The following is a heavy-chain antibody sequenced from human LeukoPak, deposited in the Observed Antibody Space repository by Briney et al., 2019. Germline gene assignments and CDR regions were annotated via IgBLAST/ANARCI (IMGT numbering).Heavy chain of an antibody. D-gene: IGHD6-6*01. CDR1: GFTFSSYA. CDR2: IYSGGDT. Sequence: PGGSLRLSCAASGFTFSSYAMHWVRQAPGKGLECVAAIYSGGDTYYADSVKGRFTVSRDKSKNTVYLQMNSLRAEDTAVYYCARDSDQGRPDYWGQGTLVTVSS. CDR3: ARDSDQGRPDY. J-gene: IGHJ4*02. V-gene: IGHV3-53*01.